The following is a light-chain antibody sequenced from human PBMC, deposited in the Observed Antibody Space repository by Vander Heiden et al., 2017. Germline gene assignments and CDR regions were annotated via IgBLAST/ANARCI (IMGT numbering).Light chain of an antibody. CDR3: SSYTTSGTFPYV. Sequence: QSALTQPASVSGSPGLSITISCTGTISDIGGYSYVAWYQRHPGKAPKLIIYDVDSRPSGVSNRFSGSKSGKTASLTISGLQAEDEAEYYCSSYTTSGTFPYVFGAGTQVTVL. CDR1: ISDIGGYSY. V-gene: IGLV2-14*01. J-gene: IGLJ1*01. CDR2: DVD.